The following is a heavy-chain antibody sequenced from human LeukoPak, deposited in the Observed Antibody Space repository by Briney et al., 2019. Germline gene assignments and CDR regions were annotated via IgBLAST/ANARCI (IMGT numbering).Heavy chain of an antibody. J-gene: IGHJ5*02. CDR1: GFTVSDHL. D-gene: IGHD5-12*01. V-gene: IGHV3-72*01. Sequence: GGSLRLFCTASGFTVSDHLMDWVRHAPGKGLEWVARSRSRARGYSTEYAASVKGRFTISRGESNNLVYLQMNSLQTEDTAVYFCVSTITGSCFDDWGQGTLVTVSS. CDR3: VSTITGSCFDD. CDR2: SRSRARGYST.